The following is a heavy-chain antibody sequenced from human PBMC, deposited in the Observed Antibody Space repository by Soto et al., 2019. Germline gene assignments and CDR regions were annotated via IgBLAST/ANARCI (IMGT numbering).Heavy chain of an antibody. CDR3: ARVIISPSTPFDC. J-gene: IGHJ4*02. D-gene: IGHD3-10*01. Sequence: PSETLSLTCTVSGGSMNNFFWSWIRQPPGKGLEWIGYIYYSGSTKYNPSLKSRLNISVDTSKNQFSLQLASVTAADTALYYCARVIISPSTPFDCWGRGTLVTVSS. CDR1: GGSMNNFF. V-gene: IGHV4-59*01. CDR2: IYYSGST.